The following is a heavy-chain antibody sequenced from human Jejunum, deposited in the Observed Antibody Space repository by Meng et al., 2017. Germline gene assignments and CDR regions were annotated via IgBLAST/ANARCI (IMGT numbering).Heavy chain of an antibody. CDR1: GITLSGFW. V-gene: IGHV3-74*01. D-gene: IGHD2/OR15-2a*01. CDR2: INSDGSIT. CDR3: ARDLQKYCK. Sequence: GSLRLSCVASGITLSGFWVHWVRQVPGKGLVWVARINSDGSITEYADSVKGRFTLSRDNAKNTASLQMNSLRVDDTAVYYCARDLQKYCKWGQGTLVTVSS. J-gene: IGHJ4*02.